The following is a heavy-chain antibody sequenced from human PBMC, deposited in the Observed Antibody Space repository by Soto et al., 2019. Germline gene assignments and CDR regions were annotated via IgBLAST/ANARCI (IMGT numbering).Heavy chain of an antibody. V-gene: IGHV1-69*02. CDR1: GGTFSRYT. Sequence: SVKVSCKASGGTFSRYTINWVRQAPGQGLEWMGRIIPIAAIANYTQKFQGRVTITVDKSSTTAYMELSSLRSDDTAVYCCGRGSTIVRGAPSWFDPWGQGTLVTVSS. CDR3: GRGSTIVRGAPSWFDP. J-gene: IGHJ5*02. CDR2: IIPIAAIA. D-gene: IGHD3-10*01.